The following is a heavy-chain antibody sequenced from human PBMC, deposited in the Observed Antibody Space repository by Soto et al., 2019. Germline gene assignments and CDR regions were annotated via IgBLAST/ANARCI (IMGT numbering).Heavy chain of an antibody. Sequence: EVQLLESGGGLVQPGGSLRLACAASGFTFRSYAMRWVRQAPGEGLEWVSAISGSGGRSYYADYVKARFIISRDNSKNTLYLQMNSLRAEDMAVYYCAKDGAYYHYWSGYCLVETSVLVGGQHFDYCGQGTLDTVSS. CDR2: ISGSGGRS. V-gene: IGHV3-23*01. J-gene: IGHJ4*02. CDR1: GFTFRSYA. CDR3: AKDGAYYHYWSGYCLVETSVLVGGQHFDY. D-gene: IGHD3-3*01.